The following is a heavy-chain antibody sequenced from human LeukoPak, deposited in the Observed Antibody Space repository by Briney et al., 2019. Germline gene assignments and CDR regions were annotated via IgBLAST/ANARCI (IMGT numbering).Heavy chain of an antibody. CDR3: ARGQSYGDYFDF. V-gene: IGHV3-30-3*01. CDR1: GFTFSSYA. CDR2: ISYDGSNK. Sequence: GGSLRLSCAASGFTFSSYAMHWVRQAPGKGLEWVAVISYDGSNKYYADSVKGRFTISRDNSKNTLYLQMNSLRAEDTAVYYCARGQSYGDYFDFWGQGTLVTVSS. D-gene: IGHD5-18*01. J-gene: IGHJ4*02.